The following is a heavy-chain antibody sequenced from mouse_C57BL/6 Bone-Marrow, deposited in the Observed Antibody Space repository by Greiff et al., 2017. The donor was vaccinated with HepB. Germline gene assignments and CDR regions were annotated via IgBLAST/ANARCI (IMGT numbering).Heavy chain of an antibody. J-gene: IGHJ4*01. CDR2: IHPSDSDT. CDR1: GYTFTSYW. V-gene: IGHV1-74*01. D-gene: IGHD1-1*01. CDR3: EIITTVVARAMDY. Sequence: QVHVKQPGAELVKPGASVKVSCKASGYTFTSYWMHWVKQRPGQGLEWIGRIHPSDSDTNYNQKFKGNATLTVDKSTTTTYMHLSSLTSEDSAVYYCEIITTVVARAMDYWGQGTSVTVSS.